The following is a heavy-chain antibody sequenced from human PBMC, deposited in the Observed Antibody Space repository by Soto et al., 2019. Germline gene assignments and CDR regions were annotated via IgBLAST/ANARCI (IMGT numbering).Heavy chain of an antibody. V-gene: IGHV1-18*04. CDR1: GGIFTNNA. CDR2: ISVYNGNT. J-gene: IGHJ4*02. CDR3: ARGNPGGQY. D-gene: IGHD3-10*01. Sequence: QVQVVQSGAEVKKPGSSVKVSCKVSGGIFTNNAISWVRQAPGQGLEWMGWISVYNGNTEYAQKFLGRVTMTSDTSTNTAYMELTSLRSDDTAVYYCARGNPGGQYWGQGTLVTVSS.